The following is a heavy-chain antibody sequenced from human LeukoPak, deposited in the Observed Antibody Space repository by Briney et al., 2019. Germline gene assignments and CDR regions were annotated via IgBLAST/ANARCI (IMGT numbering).Heavy chain of an antibody. V-gene: IGHV4-59*01. J-gene: IGHJ4*02. CDR3: ATLTGTTYPYYFDF. Sequence: SETLSLTCTVSGASIRHYYWSWIRQPPGKGLEWIGNLYHSGSPNYNPSLKSRVTISINTAKNQFSLRLRSVTAADTAVYYCATLTGTTYPYYFDFWGQATLVTVSS. CDR1: GASIRHYY. D-gene: IGHD1-20*01. CDR2: LYHSGSP.